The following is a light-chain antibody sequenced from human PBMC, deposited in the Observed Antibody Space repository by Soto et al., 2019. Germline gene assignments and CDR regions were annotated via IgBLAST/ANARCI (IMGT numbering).Light chain of an antibody. J-gene: IGKJ5*01. CDR2: GAS. Sequence: DIVLTQSPDTLSLSPGNRATLSCRASQSLTNSNLAWYQQKPGQAPRLLIYGASSRATGIPDRFSGSGSGTDFTLTISRLEPEDFAVYYCQQYGSSSITFGQGTRLEIK. V-gene: IGKV3-20*01. CDR3: QQYGSSSIT. CDR1: QSLTNSN.